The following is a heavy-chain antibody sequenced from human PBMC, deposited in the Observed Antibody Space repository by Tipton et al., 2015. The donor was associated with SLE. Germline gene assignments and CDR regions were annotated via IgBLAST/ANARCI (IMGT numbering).Heavy chain of an antibody. CDR2: ISRSGGTI. J-gene: IGHJ6*03. CDR1: GFTFSSYE. Sequence: SLRLSCAASGFTFSSYEMNWVRQAPGKGLEWVSYISRSGGTIYYADSVKGRFTISRDNAKNSLYLQMNSLRAEDTAVYYCARGPGGWAALFYYYLDVWGKGTTVTVSS. V-gene: IGHV3-48*03. D-gene: IGHD6-19*01. CDR3: ARGPGGWAALFYYYLDV.